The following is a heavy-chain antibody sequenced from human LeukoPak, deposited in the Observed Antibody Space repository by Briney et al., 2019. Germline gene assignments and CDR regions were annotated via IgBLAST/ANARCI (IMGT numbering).Heavy chain of an antibody. CDR3: ARVGAGGPRRALDV. CDR1: DYSISSGYY. V-gene: IGHV4-38-2*02. Sequence: SETLSLTCTVSDYSISSGYYWGWIRQPPGKGLEWIGSIYHSGTTYYNPSLKSRVTISADTSKNQFSLKVTSVTAADTAVYYCARVGAGGPRRALDVWGQGTMVTVSS. J-gene: IGHJ3*01. D-gene: IGHD6-13*01. CDR2: IYHSGTT.